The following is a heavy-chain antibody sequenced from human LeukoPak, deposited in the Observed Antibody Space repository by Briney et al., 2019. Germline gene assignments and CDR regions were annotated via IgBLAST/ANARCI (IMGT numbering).Heavy chain of an antibody. J-gene: IGHJ3*02. CDR3: AKDFLRYFDWLLGAFDI. V-gene: IGHV3-20*04. Sequence: GGSLRLSCAASGFTFDDYGMSWVRQAPGKGLEWVSGINWNGGSTTYADSVKGRFKISRDNSKNTLYLQMNSLRAEDTAVYYCAKDFLRYFDWLLGAFDIWGQGTMVTVSS. CDR2: INWNGGST. D-gene: IGHD3-9*01. CDR1: GFTFDDYG.